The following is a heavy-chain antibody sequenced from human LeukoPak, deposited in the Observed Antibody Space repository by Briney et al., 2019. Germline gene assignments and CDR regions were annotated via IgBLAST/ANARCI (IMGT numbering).Heavy chain of an antibody. V-gene: IGHV3-23*01. D-gene: IGHD6-25*01. CDR1: GLRFNTYA. Sequence: GGSLRLSCVTPGLRFNTYAMSWVRQAPGKGLEWVSAISAGGDETHYADSVKGRFTVSRDNSKNTLFLQMNSLRVEDTAVYYCAQGQIAAAGVYYFDYWGQGALVTVSS. J-gene: IGHJ4*02. CDR3: AQGQIAAAGVYYFDY. CDR2: ISAGGDET.